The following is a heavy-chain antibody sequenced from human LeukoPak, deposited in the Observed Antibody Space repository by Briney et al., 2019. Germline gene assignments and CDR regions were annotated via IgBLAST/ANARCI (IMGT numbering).Heavy chain of an antibody. CDR3: ARLTVPGYSYGYKFFDY. CDR2: INPNSGGT. J-gene: IGHJ4*02. Sequence: ASVKVSCKAPGYTFTGYYMHWVRQAPGQGLEWMGWINPNSGGTNYAQKFQGRVTMTRDTSISTAYMELSRLRSDDTAVYYCARLTVPGYSYGYKFFDYWGQGTLVTVSS. V-gene: IGHV1-2*02. CDR1: GYTFTGYY. D-gene: IGHD5-18*01.